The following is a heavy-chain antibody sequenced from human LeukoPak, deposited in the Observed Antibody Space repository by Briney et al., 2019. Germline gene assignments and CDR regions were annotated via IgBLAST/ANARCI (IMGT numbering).Heavy chain of an antibody. V-gene: IGHV4-4*02. CDR3: AIEGGGWIAAADYYYYYIDV. Sequence: SETLSLTCALSGGSPTSSNSWSWVRQPQGKGLEWIGEIYHSGSTNYNPSLKSRVTIAVDKSKNQFSLKLSSVTAADTAVYYCAIEGGGWIAAADYYYYYIDVWGKGTTVTVSS. D-gene: IGHD6-13*01. CDR2: IYHSGST. J-gene: IGHJ6*03. CDR1: GGSPTSSNS.